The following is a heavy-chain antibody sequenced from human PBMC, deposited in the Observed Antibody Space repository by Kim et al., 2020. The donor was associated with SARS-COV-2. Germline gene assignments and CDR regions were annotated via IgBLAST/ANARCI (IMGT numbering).Heavy chain of an antibody. J-gene: IGHJ4*02. Sequence: GGSLRFSCAASGFTFSSYAMHWVRQAPGKGLEWVAVISYDGSNKYYADSVKGRFTITRDNSKNTLYLKMNSLRAEDTAVYYCARDEAAAGALDYWGQGTLVTVSS. CDR2: ISYDGSNK. CDR3: ARDEAAAGALDY. CDR1: GFTFSSYA. V-gene: IGHV3-30-3*01. D-gene: IGHD6-13*01.